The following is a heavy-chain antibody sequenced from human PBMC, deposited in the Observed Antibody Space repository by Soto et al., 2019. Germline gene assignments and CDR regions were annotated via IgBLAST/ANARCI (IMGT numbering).Heavy chain of an antibody. D-gene: IGHD6-13*01. J-gene: IGHJ3*01. Sequence: GWSLRLACASSVFTFNNYAMKWGRQATGKGLEWVSAISASGGSAYYADSVQGRYIISRDNSKHPLYLQMNSLRAEDEAIYYCVREGSGWYSRGSFDLWGRGKMVTVS. CDR3: VREGSGWYSRGSFDL. CDR2: ISASGGSA. CDR1: VFTFNNYA. V-gene: IGHV3-23*01.